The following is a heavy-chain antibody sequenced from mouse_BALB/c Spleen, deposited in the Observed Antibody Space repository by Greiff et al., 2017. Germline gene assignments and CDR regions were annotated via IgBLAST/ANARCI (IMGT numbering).Heavy chain of an antibody. Sequence: VQLQQSGPELVKPGASVKISCKASGYAFSSSWMNWVKQRPGQGLEWIGRIYPGDGDTNYNGKFKGKATLTADKSSSTAYMQLSSLTSVDSAVYFCARSGRSSAWFAYWGQGTLVTVSA. V-gene: IGHV1-82*01. CDR1: GYAFSSSW. D-gene: IGHD6-1*01. CDR3: ARSGRSSAWFAY. J-gene: IGHJ3*01. CDR2: IYPGDGDT.